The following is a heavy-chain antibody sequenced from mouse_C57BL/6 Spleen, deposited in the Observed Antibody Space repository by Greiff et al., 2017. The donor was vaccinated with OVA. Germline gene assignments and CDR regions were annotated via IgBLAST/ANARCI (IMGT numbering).Heavy chain of an antibody. CDR2: IDPETGGT. V-gene: IGHV1-15*01. Sequence: QVQLKQSGAELVRPGASVTLSCKASGYTFTDYEMHWVKQTPVHGLEWIGAIDPETGGTAYNQKFKGKAILTADKSSSTAYMELRSLTSEDSAVYYCTRSYDGYWYFDVWGTGTTVTVSS. CDR3: TRSYDGYWYFDV. J-gene: IGHJ1*03. D-gene: IGHD2-12*01. CDR1: GYTFTDYE.